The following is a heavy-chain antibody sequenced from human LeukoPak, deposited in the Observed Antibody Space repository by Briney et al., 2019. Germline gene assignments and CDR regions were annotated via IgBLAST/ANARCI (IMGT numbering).Heavy chain of an antibody. D-gene: IGHD3-10*01. J-gene: IGHJ4*02. Sequence: GGSLRLSCSASGFTFSSYAMHWVRQAPGKGLDYVSAISSNGGRTYYSDSVQGRLTISRDNSKNTLYLQMSSLRAEDTAVYYCARARGGTSLDYWGQGTLVTVSS. V-gene: IGHV3-64D*09. CDR2: ISSNGGRT. CDR1: GFTFSSYA. CDR3: ARARGGTSLDY.